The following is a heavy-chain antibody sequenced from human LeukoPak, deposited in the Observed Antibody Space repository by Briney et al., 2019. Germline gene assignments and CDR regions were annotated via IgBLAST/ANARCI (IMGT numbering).Heavy chain of an antibody. CDR2: IYHSGST. J-gene: IGHJ6*03. Sequence: SETLSLTCTVSGYSISSGYYWGWIRQPPGKGLEWIGSIYHSGSTYYNPSLKSRVTISVDTSKNQFSLKLSSVTAADTAVYYCARDHKGYRYGYRGGYNYYYYMDVWGKGTTVTVSS. CDR1: GYSISSGYY. D-gene: IGHD5-18*01. V-gene: IGHV4-38-2*02. CDR3: ARDHKGYRYGYRGGYNYYYYMDV.